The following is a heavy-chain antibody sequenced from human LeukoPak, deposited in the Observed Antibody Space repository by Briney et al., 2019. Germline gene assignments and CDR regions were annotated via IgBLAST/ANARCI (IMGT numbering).Heavy chain of an antibody. J-gene: IGHJ4*02. CDR1: GYTFTSYG. V-gene: IGHV1-18*01. CDR2: ISAYNGNT. CDR3: ARVGLGYCSSTSCYFDY. Sequence: GASVKVSXKASGYTFTSYGIGWVRQAPGQGLEWMGWISAYNGNTNYAQKLQGRVTMTTDTSTSTAYMELRSLRSDDTAVYYCARVGLGYCSSTSCYFDYWGQGTLVTVSS. D-gene: IGHD2-2*01.